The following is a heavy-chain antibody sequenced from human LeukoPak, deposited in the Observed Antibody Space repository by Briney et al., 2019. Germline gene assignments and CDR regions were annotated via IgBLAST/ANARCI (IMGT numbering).Heavy chain of an antibody. D-gene: IGHD3-16*01. CDR3: TGGWFDP. CDR2: IYSDGNT. V-gene: IGHV4-39*01. CDR1: GASISSSLYY. J-gene: IGHJ5*02. Sequence: ASETLSLTCSVSGASISSSLYYWGWVRQSPGTGLEWTGSIYSDGNTFYNPSLKSRGTISVDTSKNQFSLELTSVTAADTAIYYCTGGWFDPWGQGTQVTVSS.